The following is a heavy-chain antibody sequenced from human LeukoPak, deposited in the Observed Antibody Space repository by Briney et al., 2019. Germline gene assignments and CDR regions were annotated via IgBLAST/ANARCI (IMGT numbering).Heavy chain of an antibody. Sequence: ASVKVSFTASGYTFTGYYMHWVRQAPGQGLEWMGWINPNSGGRNYAQTFQGRVTMTRDTSISTAYMELSRLRSDDTAVYYCAREYCTNGVCYYNWFDPWGQGTLVTVSS. CDR1: GYTFTGYY. CDR2: INPNSGGR. J-gene: IGHJ5*02. CDR3: AREYCTNGVCYYNWFDP. V-gene: IGHV1-2*02. D-gene: IGHD2-8*01.